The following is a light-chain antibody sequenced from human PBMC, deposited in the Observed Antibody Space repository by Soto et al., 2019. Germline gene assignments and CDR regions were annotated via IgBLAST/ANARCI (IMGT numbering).Light chain of an antibody. Sequence: DVVMSQSPRSLPVTLWQPASISCSSSQGLVFSDWNTYLNWFHQRPGQSPRRLIYKVSYRDSGVPERFRGSGSGTDFTLKITRVEAEDVGVYYCMQGTHWPRTFGQGTKVDIK. CDR3: MQGTHWPRT. J-gene: IGKJ1*01. CDR1: QGLVFSDWNTY. CDR2: KVS. V-gene: IGKV2-30*01.